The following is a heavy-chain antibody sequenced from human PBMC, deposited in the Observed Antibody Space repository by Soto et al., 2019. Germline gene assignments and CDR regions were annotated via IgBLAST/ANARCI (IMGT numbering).Heavy chain of an antibody. D-gene: IGHD5-18*01. CDR2: ISSSGST. Sequence: PSETLSLTCTVSVDSVSSDSYYWTWIRQPPGKGLEWIGYISSSGSTKYNPSLKSRVTISLDTSSNQFSLELTSVTAADTAIYYCARDIRGYSRAFDYWGQGTLVTVSS. CDR3: ARDIRGYSRAFDY. J-gene: IGHJ4*02. V-gene: IGHV4-61*01. CDR1: VDSVSSDSYY.